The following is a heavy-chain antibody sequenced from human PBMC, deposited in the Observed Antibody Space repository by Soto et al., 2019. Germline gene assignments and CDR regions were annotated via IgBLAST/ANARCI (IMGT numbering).Heavy chain of an antibody. V-gene: IGHV1-18*01. D-gene: IGHD3-3*01. Sequence: QVQLVQSGPEVKNPGASVKVSCKASGYTFKNYGIKWVRQAPGQGLEWVGWITTYNGNRHYAEKFQSRVTMTTDTTKSTTHMALRRLTTDATGVYYCTRHAQPTGVAPDLTSDYWGQATLITVSS. CDR2: ITTYNGNR. J-gene: IGHJ4*02. CDR3: TRHAQPTGVAPDLTSDY. CDR1: GYTFKNYG.